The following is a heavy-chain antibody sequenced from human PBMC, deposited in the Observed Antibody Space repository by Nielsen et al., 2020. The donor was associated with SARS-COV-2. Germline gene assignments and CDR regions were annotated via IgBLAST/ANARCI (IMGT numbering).Heavy chain of an antibody. Sequence: SETLSLTCTVSGGSVSSGSYYWSWIRQPPGKGLEWIGYIYYSGSTNYNPSLKSRVTISVDTSKNQFSLKLSSVTAADTAVYYCARGRPTPPISSSWFRRHAFDIWGQGTMVTVSS. V-gene: IGHV4-61*01. CDR1: GGSVSSGSYY. J-gene: IGHJ3*02. D-gene: IGHD6-13*01. CDR3: ARGRPTPPISSSWFRRHAFDI. CDR2: IYYSGST.